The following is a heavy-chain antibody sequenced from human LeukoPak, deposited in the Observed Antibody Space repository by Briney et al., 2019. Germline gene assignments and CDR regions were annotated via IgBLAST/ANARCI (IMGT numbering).Heavy chain of an antibody. V-gene: IGHV4-34*01. D-gene: IGHD1-26*01. CDR1: GGSFSGYY. CDR3: ARDVGATTRDAFDI. CDR2: INHSGST. J-gene: IGHJ3*02. Sequence: PSETLSLTCAVYGGSFSGYYWSWIRQPPGKGLEWIGEINHSGSTNYNLSLKSRVTISVDTSKNQFSLKLSSVTAADTAVYYCARDVGATTRDAFDIWGQGTMVTVSS.